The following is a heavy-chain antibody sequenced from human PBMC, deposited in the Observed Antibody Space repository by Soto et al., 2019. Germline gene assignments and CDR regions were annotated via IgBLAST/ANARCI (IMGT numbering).Heavy chain of an antibody. CDR3: ARGGWSVDP. CDR1: GASMSPSY. CDR2: IYYDGNT. J-gene: IGHJ5*02. D-gene: IGHD6-19*01. V-gene: IGHV4-59*01. Sequence: SETLSLTCTVSGASMSPSYWSWIRQPPGKGLEWIGYIYYDGNTNYNPSLKSRVTMSVDTSRNQFSLILRSMTAADTAVYYCARGGWSVDPCGQGTLVTVSS.